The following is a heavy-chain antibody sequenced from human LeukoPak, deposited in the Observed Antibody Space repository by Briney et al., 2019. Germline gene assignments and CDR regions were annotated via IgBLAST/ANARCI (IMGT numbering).Heavy chain of an antibody. V-gene: IGHV4-30-4*01. CDR1: GGSISSYY. CDR3: ARSLRISYSWSSGYYDY. Sequence: MPSETLSLTCTVSGGSISSYYWSWIRQPPGKGLEWIGYIYYSGSTYYNPSLKSRVTISVDTSKNQFSLKLSSVTAADTAVYYCARSLRISYSWSSGYYDYWGQGTLVTVSS. D-gene: IGHD3-22*01. CDR2: IYYSGST. J-gene: IGHJ4*02.